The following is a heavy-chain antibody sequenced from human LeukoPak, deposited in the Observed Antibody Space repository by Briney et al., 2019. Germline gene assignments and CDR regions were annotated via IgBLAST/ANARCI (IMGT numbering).Heavy chain of an antibody. CDR1: GGSISSSSYY. CDR2: IYYSGST. Sequence: ASETLSLTCTVSGGSISSSSYYWGWIRQPPGKGLEWIGYIYYSGSTNYNPSLKSRVTISVDTSKNQFSLKLSSVTAADTAVYYCARGRYYGSGSSLEPPYYYYYMDVWGKGTTVTISS. J-gene: IGHJ6*03. CDR3: ARGRYYGSGSSLEPPYYYYYMDV. D-gene: IGHD3-10*01. V-gene: IGHV4-61*05.